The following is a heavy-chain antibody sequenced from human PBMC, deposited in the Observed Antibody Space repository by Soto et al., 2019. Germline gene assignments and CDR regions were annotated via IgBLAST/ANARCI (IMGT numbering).Heavy chain of an antibody. V-gene: IGHV1-69*02. CDR3: AAAYTGYVNRDYSYYTMDV. CDR2: VIPILDIA. J-gene: IGHJ6*02. Sequence: ASVKVSCKASGGIFTSYTISWVRQAPGQGLEWMGRVIPILDIANYALKFQGRVTITADKSTTTAYMELSSLRSEDTAMYYCAAAYTGYVNRDYSYYTMDVWGQGTTVTVSS. D-gene: IGHD5-12*01. CDR1: GGIFTSYT.